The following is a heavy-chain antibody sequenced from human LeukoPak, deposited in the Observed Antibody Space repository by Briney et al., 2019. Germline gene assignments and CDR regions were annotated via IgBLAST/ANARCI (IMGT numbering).Heavy chain of an antibody. V-gene: IGHV3-21*01. D-gene: IGHD2-8*01. CDR1: GFTFSSYS. J-gene: IGHJ4*02. Sequence: GGSLRLSCAASGFTFSSYSMNWVRQAPGKGLEWVSSISSSSSYIYYADSVKGRFTISRDNAKNSLHLQMNSLRAEDTAVYYCARAPNPAENDYWGQGTLVTVSS. CDR3: ARAPNPAENDY. CDR2: ISSSSSYI.